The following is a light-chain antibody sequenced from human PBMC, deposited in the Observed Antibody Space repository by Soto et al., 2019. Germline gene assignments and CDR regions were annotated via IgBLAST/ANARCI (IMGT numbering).Light chain of an antibody. CDR3: AAWDDSLSGRV. CDR1: SSNIGSNY. CDR2: RNN. V-gene: IGLV1-47*01. Sequence: VLTQPPSASGTPGQRVTISCSGSSSNIGSNYVYWYQQLPGTAPKLLIYRNNQRPSGVPDRFSGSKSGTSASLAISGLRSEDEADYYCAAWDDSLSGRVFGGGTQLTVL. J-gene: IGLJ2*01.